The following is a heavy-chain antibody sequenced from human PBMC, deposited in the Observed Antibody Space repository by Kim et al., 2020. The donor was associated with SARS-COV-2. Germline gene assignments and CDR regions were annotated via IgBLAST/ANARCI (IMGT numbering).Heavy chain of an antibody. CDR3: ARGWGYSYGFDY. V-gene: IGHV5-51*01. D-gene: IGHD5-18*01. Sequence: RDSPSFQGQVTISADKSISTAYLQWSSLKASDTAMYYCARGWGYSYGFDYWGQGTLVTVSS. J-gene: IGHJ4*02.